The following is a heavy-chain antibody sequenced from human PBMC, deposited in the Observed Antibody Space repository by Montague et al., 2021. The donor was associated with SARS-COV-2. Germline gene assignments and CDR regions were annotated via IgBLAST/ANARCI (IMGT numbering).Heavy chain of an antibody. D-gene: IGHD2-15*01. CDR2: IFYNGNT. CDR1: GGSLSAFY. J-gene: IGHJ6*02. V-gene: IGHV4-59*08. Sequence: SETLSLTCTVYGGSLSAFYWTWLRQPPGKGLEWIGYIFYNGNTRYNPSLKSRLTFSVDTSKNQFTLELRSVTAADAGVYYCGGGQAGDVWGQGTTVTVSS. CDR3: GGGQAGDV.